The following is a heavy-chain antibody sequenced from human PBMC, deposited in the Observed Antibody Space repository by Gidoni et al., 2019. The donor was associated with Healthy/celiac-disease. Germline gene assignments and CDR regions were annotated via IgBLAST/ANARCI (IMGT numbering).Heavy chain of an antibody. CDR2: INHSGST. CDR3: ARGSSRTGGMDV. D-gene: IGHD1-1*01. J-gene: IGHJ6*02. V-gene: IGHV4-34*01. Sequence: QVQLQQWGAGLLKPSETLSLTCAVYGGSFSGYYWSWIRQPPGKGLEWIGEINHSGSTNYNPSLKSRVTISVDTSKNQFSLKLSSVTAADTAVYYCARGSSRTGGMDVWGQGTTVTVSS. CDR1: GGSFSGYY.